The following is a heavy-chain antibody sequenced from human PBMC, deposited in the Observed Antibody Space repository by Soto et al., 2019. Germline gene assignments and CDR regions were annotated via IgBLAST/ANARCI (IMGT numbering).Heavy chain of an antibody. D-gene: IGHD3-22*01. Sequence: GGSLRLSCAASGFTFSSYAMHWVRQAPGKGLEWVAVISYDGSNKYYADSVKGRFTISRDNSKNTLYLQMNGLRAEDTAVYYCARDRYYYDSSGDYRGWFDPWGQGTLVTVSS. J-gene: IGHJ5*02. CDR1: GFTFSSYA. V-gene: IGHV3-30-3*01. CDR2: ISYDGSNK. CDR3: ARDRYYYDSSGDYRGWFDP.